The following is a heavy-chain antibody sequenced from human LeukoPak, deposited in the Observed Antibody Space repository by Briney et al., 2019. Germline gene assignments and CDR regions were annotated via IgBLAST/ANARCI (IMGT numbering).Heavy chain of an antibody. CDR3: SLTTVVTPGNY. V-gene: IGHV3-23*01. D-gene: IGHD4-23*01. CDR1: GFTFSSYG. CDR2: ISGSGGST. Sequence: AGGSLRLSCAASGFTFSSYGMSWVRQAPGKGLEWVSAISGSGGSTYYADSVKGRFTISRDNSKNTLYLQMNSLRAEDTAVYYCSLTTVVTPGNYWGQGTLVTVSS. J-gene: IGHJ4*02.